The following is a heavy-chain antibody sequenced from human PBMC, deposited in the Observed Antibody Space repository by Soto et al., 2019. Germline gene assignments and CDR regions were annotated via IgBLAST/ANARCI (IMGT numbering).Heavy chain of an antibody. CDR3: ARDRYFDSYSFDY. D-gene: IGHD3-9*01. Sequence: QVRLVESGGGVVQPGRSLRLSCAASGFTFTGYAMHWVRQAPGKGLEWVAVISYDGTNTHYADSVKGRLTISRENSKNTVYLHMNSLRTEDTAVYYCARDRYFDSYSFDYWGQGTLVTVSS. V-gene: IGHV3-30-3*01. CDR2: ISYDGTNT. J-gene: IGHJ4*02. CDR1: GFTFTGYA.